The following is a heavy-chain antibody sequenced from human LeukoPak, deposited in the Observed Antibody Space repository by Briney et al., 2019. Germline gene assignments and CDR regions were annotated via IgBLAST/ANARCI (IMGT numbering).Heavy chain of an antibody. CDR2: IIPIFGTA. Sequence: ASVKVSCKASGGTFSSYAISWVRQAPGQGLEWMGGIIPIFGTANYAQKFQGWVTMTRDTSISTAYMELSRLRSDDTAVYYCARSALSFPIVYYYYGMDVWGQGTTVTVSS. V-gene: IGHV1-69*05. D-gene: IGHD2/OR15-2a*01. J-gene: IGHJ6*02. CDR3: ARSALSFPIVYYYYGMDV. CDR1: GGTFSSYA.